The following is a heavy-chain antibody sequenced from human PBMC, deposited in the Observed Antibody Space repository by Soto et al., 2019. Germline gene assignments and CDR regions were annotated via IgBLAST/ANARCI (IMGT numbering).Heavy chain of an antibody. CDR2: IYYSGST. J-gene: IGHJ4*02. V-gene: IGHV4-31*03. CDR3: ARVGAAGYYYASSAYS. CDR1: GASISSTSHY. Sequence: PSETLSLTCSVSGASISSTSHYWNWIRQHPGKGLEGIGYIYYSGSTSYSPSLRSRVTISVDTSKNQFSLRLTSVTAADTAVYYCARVGAAGYYYASSAYSWGQGTLVTVSS. D-gene: IGHD3-22*01.